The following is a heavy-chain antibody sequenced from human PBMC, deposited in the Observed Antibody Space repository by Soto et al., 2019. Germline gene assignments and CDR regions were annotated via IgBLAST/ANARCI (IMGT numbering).Heavy chain of an antibody. Sequence: PGGSLRLSCAASGFTFSSYAMTWVRQAPGKGLEWVSAISGSGSNTYYADSVKGRFTISRDNSKNTLYLQMNSLRAEDTAMFYCARYSSSWHSILSWGQGTLVTVSS. D-gene: IGHD6-13*01. CDR1: GFTFSSYA. CDR2: ISGSGSNT. J-gene: IGHJ5*02. CDR3: ARYSSSWHSILS. V-gene: IGHV3-23*01.